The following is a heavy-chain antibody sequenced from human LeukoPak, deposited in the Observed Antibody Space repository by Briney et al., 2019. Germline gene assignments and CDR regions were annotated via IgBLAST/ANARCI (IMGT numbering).Heavy chain of an antibody. CDR1: GGSISSSSYY. Sequence: PSETLSLTCTVSGGSISSSSYYWGWIRQPPGKGLEWIGSIYYSGSTYYNPSLKSRVTISVDMSKNQFSLKLSSVTAADTAVYYCARRGREARYYDYVWGSYYYYMDVWGKGTTVTISS. CDR2: IYYSGST. V-gene: IGHV4-39*01. D-gene: IGHD3-16*01. J-gene: IGHJ6*03. CDR3: ARRGREARYYDYVWGSYYYYMDV.